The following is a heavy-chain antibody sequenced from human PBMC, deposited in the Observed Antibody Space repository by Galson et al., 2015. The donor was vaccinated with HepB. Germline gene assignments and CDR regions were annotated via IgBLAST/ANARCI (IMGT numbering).Heavy chain of an antibody. CDR2: INPNSGGT. Sequence: SVKVSCKASGYTSTGYYMHWVRQAPGQGLEWMGWINPNSGGTNYAQKFQGRVTMTRDTSIGTAYMELSRLRSDDTAVYYCARGRGAALFDYYYYYMDVWGKGTTVTVSS. D-gene: IGHD1-26*01. J-gene: IGHJ6*03. V-gene: IGHV1-2*02. CDR3: ARGRGAALFDYYYYYMDV. CDR1: GYTSTGYY.